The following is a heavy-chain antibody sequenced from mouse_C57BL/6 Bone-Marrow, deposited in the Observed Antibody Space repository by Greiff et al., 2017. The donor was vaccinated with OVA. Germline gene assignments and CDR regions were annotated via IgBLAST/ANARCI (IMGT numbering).Heavy chain of an antibody. CDR2: IDPSDSST. D-gene: IGHD2-4*01. CDR1: GYTFTSYW. CDR3: ARWDDYDAWFAY. V-gene: IGHV1-69*01. J-gene: IGHJ3*01. Sequence: QVQLQQPGAELVMPGASVKLSCKASGYTFTSYWMHWVKQRPGQGLEWIGEIDPSDSSTNYTQKFKGKSTLTVDKSSSTAYMQLSSLTSEDAAVYYCARWDDYDAWFAYWGQGTLVTVSA.